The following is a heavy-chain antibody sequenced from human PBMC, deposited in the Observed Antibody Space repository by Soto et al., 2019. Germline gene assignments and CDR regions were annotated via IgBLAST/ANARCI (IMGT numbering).Heavy chain of an antibody. CDR2: IYSGGST. V-gene: IGHV3-66*01. D-gene: IGHD6-6*01. CDR3: ARAGGRAARPIDY. J-gene: IGHJ4*02. CDR1: GFTVSSNY. Sequence: GGSLRLSCAASGFTVSSNYMSWVRLAPGKGLEWVSVIYSGGSTYYADSVKGRFTISRDNSKNTLYLQMNSLRAEDTAVYYCARAGGRAARPIDYWGQGTLVTVSS.